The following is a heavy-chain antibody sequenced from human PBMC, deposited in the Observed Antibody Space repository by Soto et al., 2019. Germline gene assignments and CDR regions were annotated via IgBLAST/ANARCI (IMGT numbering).Heavy chain of an antibody. CDR2: ISHDGVTK. CDR3: VRATYFSDSSGYTRCLDY. D-gene: IGHD3-22*01. V-gene: IGHV3-30-3*01. CDR1: GSTFPNYP. Sequence: VQLVESGGGVIHPGKSLRLSCTASGSTFPNYPMHWVRQAPDKGLEWVAVISHDGVTKNSADSVKGRFTISRDNSRNTLYLQMNSLKTEDTAVYYCVRATYFSDSSGYTRCLDYWGQGTLVTVSS. J-gene: IGHJ4*02.